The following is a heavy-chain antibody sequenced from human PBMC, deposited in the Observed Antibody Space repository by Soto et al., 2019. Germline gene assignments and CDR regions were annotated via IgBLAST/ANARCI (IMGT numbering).Heavy chain of an antibody. CDR3: ARRVAARTRSQDAFDI. D-gene: IGHD2-15*01. CDR2: IYYSGST. Sequence: SETLSLTCTVSGGSISSSSYYWGWIRQPPGKGLEWIGSIYYSGSTYYNPSLKSRVTISVDTSKNQFSLKLSSVTAADTAVYYCARRVAARTRSQDAFDIWGQGTMVTVSS. CDR1: GGSISSSSYY. V-gene: IGHV4-39*01. J-gene: IGHJ3*02.